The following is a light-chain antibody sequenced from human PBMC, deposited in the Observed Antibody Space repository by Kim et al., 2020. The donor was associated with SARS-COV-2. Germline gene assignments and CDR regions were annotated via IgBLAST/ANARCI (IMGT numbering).Light chain of an antibody. Sequence: QRVTISCTGSSSNIGAGYDVHWYQQLPGTAPKLLIYDNSNRPSGVPDRFSGSKSGTSASLAITGLQAEDEADYYCQSYDSRLSGSVFGGGTQLTVL. V-gene: IGLV1-40*01. J-gene: IGLJ2*01. CDR1: SSNIGAGYD. CDR2: DNS. CDR3: QSYDSRLSGSV.